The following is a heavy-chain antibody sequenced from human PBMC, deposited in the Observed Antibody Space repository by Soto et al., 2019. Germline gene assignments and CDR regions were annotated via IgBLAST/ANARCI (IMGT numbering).Heavy chain of an antibody. CDR3: ARHGKPKRITIVGGSEDYMDV. V-gene: IGHV4-39*01. D-gene: IGHD3-3*01. CDR1: GGSISSSSYY. Sequence: SETLSLTCTVSGGSISSSSYYWGWIRQPPGKGLEWIGSIYYSGSTYYNPSLKSRVTISVDTSKNQFSLKLSSVTAADTAVYYCARHGKPKRITIVGGSEDYMDVWGKGTTVTVSS. CDR2: IYYSGST. J-gene: IGHJ6*03.